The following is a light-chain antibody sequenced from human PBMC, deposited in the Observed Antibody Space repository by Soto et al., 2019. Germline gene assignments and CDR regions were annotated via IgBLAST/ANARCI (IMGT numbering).Light chain of an antibody. CDR3: CSYAGYSTFVI. V-gene: IGLV2-23*03. CDR1: SSDVGSYNL. CDR2: EGS. J-gene: IGLJ2*01. Sequence: QSVLTQPASVSGSPGQSITISCTGTSSDVGSYNLVSWYQHHPGKAPKLIIYEGSKRPSGVSNRFSGSKSGNTASLTISGLQAEDEADYYCCSYAGYSTFVIFGGGTKVTVL.